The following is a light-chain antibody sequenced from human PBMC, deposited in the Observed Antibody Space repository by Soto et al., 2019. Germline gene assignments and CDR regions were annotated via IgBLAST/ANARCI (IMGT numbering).Light chain of an antibody. CDR3: QQYNSFPYT. V-gene: IGKV1-12*01. Sequence: DIHLTQSPSSVSASVGDRVTITCRATRGVSRWLAWYQQKPGKAPKLVIYAASNLQSGVPSRFSGSGSGTEFTLTINSLQPDDFATYYCQQYNSFPYTFGQGTKLEI. CDR1: RGVSRW. CDR2: AAS. J-gene: IGKJ2*01.